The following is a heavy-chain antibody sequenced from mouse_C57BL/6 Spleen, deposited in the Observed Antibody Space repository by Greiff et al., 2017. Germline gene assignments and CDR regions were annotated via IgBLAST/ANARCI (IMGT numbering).Heavy chain of an antibody. CDR3: ARDWRLRQGHAMDY. CDR1: GFTFSDYY. CDR2: INYDGSST. D-gene: IGHD2-4*01. V-gene: IGHV5-16*01. J-gene: IGHJ4*01. Sequence: RVESEGGLVQPGSSMKLSCTASGFTFSDYYMAWVRQVPEKGLEWVANINYDGSSTYYLDSLKSRFIISRDNAKNILYLQMSSLKSEDTATYYCARDWRLRQGHAMDYWGQGTSVTVSS.